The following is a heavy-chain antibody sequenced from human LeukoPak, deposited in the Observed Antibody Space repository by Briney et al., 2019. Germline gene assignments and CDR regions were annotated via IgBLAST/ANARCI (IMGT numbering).Heavy chain of an antibody. CDR3: AEAPRGGGSMVVPSFDY. J-gene: IGHJ4*02. CDR1: GFTFSSYG. CDR2: IWYDGSNK. V-gene: IGHV3-33*06. Sequence: PVGSLRLSCAASGFTFSSYGMHWVRQAPGKGLEWVAVIWYDGSNKYYADSVKGRFTISRDNSKNTLYLQMNSLRAEDTAVYYCAEAPRGGGSMVVPSFDYWGQGTLVTVSS. D-gene: IGHD2-2*01.